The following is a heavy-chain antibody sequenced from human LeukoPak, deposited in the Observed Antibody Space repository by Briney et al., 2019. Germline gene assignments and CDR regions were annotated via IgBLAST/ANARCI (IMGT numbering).Heavy chain of an antibody. CDR2: ISTYNGDT. CDR1: GYTFTSFG. V-gene: IGHV1-18*01. J-gene: IGHJ4*02. Sequence: ASVKVSCKASGYTFTSFGISWVRQAPGQGLEWMGWISTYNGDTNYAQKIQGRVTMTIDTSTSTAYMELRSLRSDDTAVYYCARDRLYSYSTRWEIDYWGQGTLVTVSS. CDR3: ARDRLYSYSTRWEIDY. D-gene: IGHD6-13*01.